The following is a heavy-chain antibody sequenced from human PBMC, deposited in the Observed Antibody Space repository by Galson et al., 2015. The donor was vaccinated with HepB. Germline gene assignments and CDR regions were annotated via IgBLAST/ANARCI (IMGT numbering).Heavy chain of an antibody. D-gene: IGHD5-24*01. J-gene: IGHJ4*02. Sequence: SLRLSCAASGFTFSAYGMHWVRQAPGKGLEWVAIISYDGSAEYYADSVKGRFTISRDNSKNTLYLQMNSPRAEDTAVYYCAKEVGGGVEMATEFDYWGQGTLVTVSS. CDR1: GFTFSAYG. CDR3: AKEVGGGVEMATEFDY. CDR2: ISYDGSAE. V-gene: IGHV3-30*18.